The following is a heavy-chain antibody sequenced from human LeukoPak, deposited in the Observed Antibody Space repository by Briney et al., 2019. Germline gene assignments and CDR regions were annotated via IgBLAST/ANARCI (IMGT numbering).Heavy chain of an antibody. CDR3: ARRPLRHSGSSFDY. Sequence: SETLSLTCAVYGGSFSGYYWSWIRQAPGKGRDGMGEINHSGSTNYNPSRQSRVTISVDTSKHQFSLKLSSVTAADTAVYYCARRPLRHSGSSFDYWGQGTLVTVSS. V-gene: IGHV4-34*01. D-gene: IGHD1-26*01. J-gene: IGHJ4*02. CDR1: GGSFSGYY. CDR2: INHSGST.